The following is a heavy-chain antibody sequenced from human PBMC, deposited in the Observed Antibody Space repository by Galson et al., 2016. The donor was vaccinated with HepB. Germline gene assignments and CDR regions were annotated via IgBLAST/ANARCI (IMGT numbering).Heavy chain of an antibody. CDR2: IWFDGRNI. CDR1: GFTFSSNG. CDR3: ARDPNYYNSWSDRPPSFDQ. Sequence: SLRLSCAASGFTFSSNGMHWVRQAPGKGLEWLSVIWFDGRNIGYADSVRGRFTISRDNSRNTLFLQMNGMRDEDTAVYYCARDPNYYNSWSDRPPSFDQWGQGTLVTVSS. D-gene: IGHD3-10*01. V-gene: IGHV3-33*01. J-gene: IGHJ4*02.